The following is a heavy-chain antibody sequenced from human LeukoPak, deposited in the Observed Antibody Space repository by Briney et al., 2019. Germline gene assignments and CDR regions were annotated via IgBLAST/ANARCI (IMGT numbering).Heavy chain of an antibody. D-gene: IGHD2-2*01. J-gene: IGHJ4*02. CDR2: IFAGGSES. Sequence: GESLKISCKASAYSFTSYWIVWVRHLPRKGLEWMGIIFAGGSESRYSPPFRGQVTISADKSISPAILQWSTREASDTAMYYCASRSGYCSSTSCSFDYWGQGTLVTVSS. V-gene: IGHV5-51*01. CDR3: ASRSGYCSSTSCSFDY. CDR1: AYSFTSYW.